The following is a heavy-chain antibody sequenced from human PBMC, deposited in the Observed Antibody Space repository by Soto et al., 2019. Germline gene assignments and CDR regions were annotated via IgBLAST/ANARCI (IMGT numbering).Heavy chain of an antibody. CDR3: AKWDGYGDH. Sequence: EVQLLESGGDLVQPGGSLRLSCAASGFSFSSYSFTWVRQAPGKGLEWVAGISIGGDKTWHADSVKGRFTISRDNSKNTVDLQMKSLRCDDTAVYYCAKWDGYGDHWGQGTLVTVSS. CDR2: ISIGGDKT. CDR1: GFSFSSYS. J-gene: IGHJ5*02. V-gene: IGHV3-23*01. D-gene: IGHD5-18*01.